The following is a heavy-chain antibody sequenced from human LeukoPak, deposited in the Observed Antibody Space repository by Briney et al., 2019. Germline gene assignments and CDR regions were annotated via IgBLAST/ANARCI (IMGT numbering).Heavy chain of an antibody. CDR1: GFTFSSYE. CDR2: ISRSATAI. Sequence: GGSLRLSCAASGFTFSSYEMNWVRQAPGKGLEWVSSISRSATAIYYADSVKGRFTISRDNAKNSLYLQMNSLRAEDTAVYFCARVGALSSSWLLYWGQGTLVTVSS. D-gene: IGHD6-13*01. CDR3: ARVGALSSSWLLY. J-gene: IGHJ4*02. V-gene: IGHV3-48*03.